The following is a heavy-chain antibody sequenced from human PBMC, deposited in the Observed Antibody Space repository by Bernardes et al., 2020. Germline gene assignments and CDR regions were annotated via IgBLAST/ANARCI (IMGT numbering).Heavy chain of an antibody. CDR2: INTDGSSA. CDR1: GFTFSSYW. V-gene: IGHV3-74*01. CDR3: ARDYFYYIDV. J-gene: IGHJ6*03. Sequence: GGSLRLSCAASGFTFSSYWMHWVRQAPGKGLVWVSRINTDGSSAAYADSVKGRFTISRDNAKTSVYLQMSSLRVEDTAVYYCARDYFYYIDVWGKGTTVTVSS.